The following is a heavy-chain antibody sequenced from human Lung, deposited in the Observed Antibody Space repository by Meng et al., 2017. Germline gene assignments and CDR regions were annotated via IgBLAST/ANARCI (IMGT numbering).Heavy chain of an antibody. CDR3: ARGRRNEPLFDY. CDR1: VGSFSTHT. D-gene: IGHD1-14*01. Sequence: QVQVVRPGEEVKTAGSSVTVAYKASVGSFSTHTFSWVRQAPGQGLEWMGGLIAVFDKTKAAPRFQDRVTFTADESTSTAYMELSSLTFDDTAVYFWARGRRNEPLFDYWGQGTLVTVSS. CDR2: LIAVFDKT. J-gene: IGHJ4*02. V-gene: IGHV1-69*13.